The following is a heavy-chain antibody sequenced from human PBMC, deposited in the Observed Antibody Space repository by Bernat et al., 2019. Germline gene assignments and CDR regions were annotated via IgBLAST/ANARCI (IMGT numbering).Heavy chain of an antibody. J-gene: IGHJ6*03. CDR3: ARGRYCSCGSCYVMDYYYMDV. CDR1: GFTFSSYG. V-gene: IGHV3-33*01. D-gene: IGHD2-15*01. CDR2: IWYDGSNK. Sequence: QVQLVESGGGVVQPGRSLRLSCAASGFTFSSYGMHWVRQAPGKGLEWVAVIWYDGSNKYYADSVKGRFTISRDNSKNTLYLQMNSLRAEDTAVYYCARGRYCSCGSCYVMDYYYMDVWGKGTTVTVSS.